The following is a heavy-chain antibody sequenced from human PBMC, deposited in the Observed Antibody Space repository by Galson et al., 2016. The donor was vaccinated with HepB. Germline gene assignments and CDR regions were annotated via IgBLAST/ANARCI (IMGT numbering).Heavy chain of an antibody. CDR3: ARGRTGEGLSS. CDR2: IGTISGHI. D-gene: IGHD1-14*01. CDR1: GFAFSDSS. V-gene: IGHV3-48*01. Sequence: SLRLSCAGSGFAFSDSSMNWVRQVPGQGLEWLTYIGTISGHIYYADSVKGRFTVSRDNGKGSLYLHMSTLRVEDTARYFCARGRTGEGLSSWGQGALVTVSS. J-gene: IGHJ4*02.